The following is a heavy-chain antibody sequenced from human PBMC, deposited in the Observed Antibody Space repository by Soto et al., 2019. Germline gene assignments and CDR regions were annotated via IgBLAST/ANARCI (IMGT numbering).Heavy chain of an antibody. CDR3: ASGLNWGSEGPSYPNLDY. Sequence: ASVKVSCKASGGTFSSYAISWVRQAPGQGLEWMGGIIPIFGTANYAQKFQGRVTITADESTSTAYMELSSLRSEDTAVYYCASGLNWGSEGPSYPNLDYWGQGTLVTVSS. CDR2: IIPIFGTA. V-gene: IGHV1-69*13. D-gene: IGHD7-27*01. CDR1: GGTFSSYA. J-gene: IGHJ4*02.